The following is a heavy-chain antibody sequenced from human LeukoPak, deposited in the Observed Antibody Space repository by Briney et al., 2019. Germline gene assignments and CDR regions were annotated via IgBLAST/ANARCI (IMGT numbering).Heavy chain of an antibody. CDR3: VRDGRVSGYDLLDY. Sequence: TGGSLRLSCAASGFTFSNYWMAWVRQAPGKGLEWVAHINQDGSKEHYMDSVKARFTISRDNAKNSLSLQMNSLRAEDTAVYYCVRDGRVSGYDLLDYWGQGTLVTVSS. J-gene: IGHJ4*02. CDR1: GFTFSNYW. CDR2: INQDGSKE. V-gene: IGHV3-7*01. D-gene: IGHD5-12*01.